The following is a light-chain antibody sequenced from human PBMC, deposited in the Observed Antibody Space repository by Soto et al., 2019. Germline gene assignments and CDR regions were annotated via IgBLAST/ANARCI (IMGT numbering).Light chain of an antibody. V-gene: IGKV3-15*01. CDR3: HQYNNWPYT. Sequence: EIVMTQSPATLSVSPGERATLSCRASQSVSSNLAWYQQKPGQAPRLLIYGASTRATGIPARFSGSGSGTAFTLTISSLQSEYFAVYYCHQYNNWPYTFGQGTKLEIK. CDR1: QSVSSN. CDR2: GAS. J-gene: IGKJ2*01.